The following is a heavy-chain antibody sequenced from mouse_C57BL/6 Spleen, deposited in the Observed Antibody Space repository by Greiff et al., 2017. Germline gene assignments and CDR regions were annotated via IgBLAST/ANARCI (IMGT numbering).Heavy chain of an antibody. CDR2: FYPGSGSI. V-gene: IGHV1-62-2*01. CDR1: GYTFTEYT. Sequence: QVQLKQSGAELVKPGASVKLSCKASGYTFTEYTIHWVKQRSGQGLEWIGWFYPGSGSIKYNEKFKDKATLTADKSSSTVYMELSRLTSEDSAVYFCARHEESFYGSSPWYFDVWGTGTTVTVSS. J-gene: IGHJ1*03. D-gene: IGHD1-1*01. CDR3: ARHEESFYGSSPWYFDV.